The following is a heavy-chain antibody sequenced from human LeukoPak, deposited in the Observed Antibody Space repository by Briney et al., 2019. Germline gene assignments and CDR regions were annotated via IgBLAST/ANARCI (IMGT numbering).Heavy chain of an antibody. CDR3: ARANTIFGVEPDYYFDY. CDR2: ISSSGGNI. J-gene: IGHJ4*02. Sequence: SGGSLRLSCAASGFSFSSYEMIWVRQAPEKGLEWISYISSSGGNIYYADSVKGRFTISRDNAKNSLYLQMNSLRVEDTAVYYCARANTIFGVEPDYYFDYWGQGTLVSVSS. V-gene: IGHV3-48*03. D-gene: IGHD3-3*01. CDR1: GFSFSSYE.